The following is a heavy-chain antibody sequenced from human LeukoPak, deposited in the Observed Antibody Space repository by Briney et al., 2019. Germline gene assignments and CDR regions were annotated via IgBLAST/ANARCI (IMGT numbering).Heavy chain of an antibody. CDR2: IYHSGST. D-gene: IGHD4-23*01. CDR1: GYSISSGYY. Sequence: PSETLSLTCTVSGYSISSGYYWGWIRQPPGKGLEWIRSIYHSGSTYYNPSLKSRVTISVDTSKNQFSLTLSSVTAADTAVYYCARAGGNSRGGYFDYWGQGTLVTVSS. CDR3: ARAGGNSRGGYFDY. J-gene: IGHJ4*02. V-gene: IGHV4-38-2*02.